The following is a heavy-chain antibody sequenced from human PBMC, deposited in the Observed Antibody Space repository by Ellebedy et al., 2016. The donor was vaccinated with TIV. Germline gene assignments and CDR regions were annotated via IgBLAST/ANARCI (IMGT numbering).Heavy chain of an antibody. CDR1: GFTFSSSR. J-gene: IGHJ4*02. Sequence: GGPLRLSXAASGFTFSSSRMNWVRQAPGKGLEWLSYISGRRNIIYYADSVRGRFTISRDNAKNSLYLQMSSLRDEDTAVYYCTTDYYDNSGYRMLGGYWGQGTLVTVSS. CDR2: ISGRRNII. D-gene: IGHD3-22*01. CDR3: TTDYYDNSGYRMLGGY. V-gene: IGHV3-48*02.